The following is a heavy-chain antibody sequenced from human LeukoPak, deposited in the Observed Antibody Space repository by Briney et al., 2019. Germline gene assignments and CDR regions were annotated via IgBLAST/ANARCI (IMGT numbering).Heavy chain of an antibody. CDR3: ARHGSPAMATYYFDY. CDR2: IYYSGST. Sequence: PSETLSLTCTVSGDSISSYYWSWIRQPPGKGLEWIGYIYYSGSTNYNPSLKSRVTISVDTSKSQFSLKLSSVPAADTAVYYCARHGSPAMATYYFDYWGQGTLVTVSS. J-gene: IGHJ4*02. V-gene: IGHV4-59*08. CDR1: GDSISSYY. D-gene: IGHD5-18*01.